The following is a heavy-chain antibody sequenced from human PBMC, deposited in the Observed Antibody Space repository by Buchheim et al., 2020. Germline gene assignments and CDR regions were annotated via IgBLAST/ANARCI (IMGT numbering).Heavy chain of an antibody. V-gene: IGHV4-39*01. CDR1: GGSISSSSYY. Sequence: QLQLQESGPGLVKPSETLSLTCTVSGGSISSSSYYWGWIRQPPGKGLEWIGSIYYSGSTYYNPSLKSRVTIPVDTPKNQFSLKLGSVTAADTAVYYCARLRRGDPRIGFDYWGQGTL. CDR3: ARLRRGDPRIGFDY. D-gene: IGHD3-10*01. CDR2: IYYSGST. J-gene: IGHJ4*02.